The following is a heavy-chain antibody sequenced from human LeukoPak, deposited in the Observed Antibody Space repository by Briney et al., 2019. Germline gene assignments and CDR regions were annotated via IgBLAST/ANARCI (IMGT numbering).Heavy chain of an antibody. CDR3: ARDSLRHWFDP. J-gene: IGHJ5*02. CDR1: GGSISSYY. Sequence: SETLSLTCTVSGGSISSYYWSWIRQPPGKGLEWIGYIYYSGSTNYSPSLKSRVTISVDTSKNQFSLKLSSVTAADTAVYYCARDSLRHWFDPWGQGTLVTVSS. D-gene: IGHD5/OR15-5a*01. V-gene: IGHV4-59*12. CDR2: IYYSGST.